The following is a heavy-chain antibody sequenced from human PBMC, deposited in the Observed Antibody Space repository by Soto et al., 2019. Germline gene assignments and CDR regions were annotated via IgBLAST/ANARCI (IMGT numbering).Heavy chain of an antibody. D-gene: IGHD3-16*01. V-gene: IGHV3-23*01. CDR3: AKSQFTFGGPPDYHYDMDV. J-gene: IGHJ6*02. CDR2: ISGSGGST. CDR1: GFTFSSYA. Sequence: EVQLLESGGGLVQPGGSLRLSYAASGFTFSSYAMSWVRQAPGKGLEWVSAISGSGGSTYYADSVKGRFTISRDNSKNTLYLQMNSLRPEDTAVYYCAKSQFTFGGPPDYHYDMDVWGQGTTVTVSS.